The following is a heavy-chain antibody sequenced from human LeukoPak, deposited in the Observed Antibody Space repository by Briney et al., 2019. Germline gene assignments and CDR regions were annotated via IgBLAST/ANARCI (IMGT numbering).Heavy chain of an antibody. D-gene: IGHD5-18*01. CDR1: GFTFKGYW. CDR3: VRLRYTYGRNFDC. Sequence: GGSLRLSCAASGFTFKGYWMSWVRQAPGKGLEWVANIQQDGSEKKYVDSVKGRFTISRDNAKNSLYLQMDSLRAEDTAVYYCVRLRYTYGRNFDCWGQGTLVTVSS. V-gene: IGHV3-7*01. CDR2: IQQDGSEK. J-gene: IGHJ4*02.